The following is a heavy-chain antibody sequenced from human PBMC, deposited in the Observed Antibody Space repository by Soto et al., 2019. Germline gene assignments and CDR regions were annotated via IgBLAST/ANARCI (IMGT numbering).Heavy chain of an antibody. Sequence: ASVKVSCKTSGYIFNNYYIHWVRQAPGQGLEWMGIINPNGGSTSYAQKLQGRVTMTRDMSTSTVYMELSSLRSEDTGIFYCARSSSGYYGGFDPWGQGSLVTVSS. V-gene: IGHV1-46*02. CDR2: INPNGGST. D-gene: IGHD3-22*01. CDR3: ARSSSGYYGGFDP. J-gene: IGHJ5*02. CDR1: GYIFNNYY.